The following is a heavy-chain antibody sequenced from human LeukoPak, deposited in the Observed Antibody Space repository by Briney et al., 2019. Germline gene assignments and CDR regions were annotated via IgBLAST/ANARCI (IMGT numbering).Heavy chain of an antibody. CDR1: GFTFGSYS. D-gene: IGHD3-10*01. CDR2: ISSSSSYI. V-gene: IGHV3-21*01. J-gene: IGHJ6*02. CDR3: ARDLVVRGVNPGYYYYGMDV. Sequence: EGSLRLSCAASGFTFGSYSMNWVRQAPGKGLEWVSSISSSSSYIYYADSVKGRFTISRDNAKNSLYLQMNSLRAEDTAVYYCARDLVVRGVNPGYYYYGMDVWGQGTTVTVSS.